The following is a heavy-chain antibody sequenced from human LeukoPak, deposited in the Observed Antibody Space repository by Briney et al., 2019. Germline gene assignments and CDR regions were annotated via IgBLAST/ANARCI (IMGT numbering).Heavy chain of an antibody. J-gene: IGHJ5*02. CDR3: AKNGYGGKVNWIDP. V-gene: IGHV3-23*01. Sequence: TGGSLRLSCAASGFTFSSYSMSWVRQAPGKGLEWVSAISGSGDSTYYADSVKGRFTISRDNSRNMLFLQMNSLRVEDTAVYYCAKNGYGGKVNWIDPWGQGTLVTVSS. CDR2: ISGSGDST. D-gene: IGHD4-23*01. CDR1: GFTFSSYS.